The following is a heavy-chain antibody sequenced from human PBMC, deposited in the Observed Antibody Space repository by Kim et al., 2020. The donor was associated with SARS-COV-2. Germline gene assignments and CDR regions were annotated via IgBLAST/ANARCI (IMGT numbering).Heavy chain of an antibody. CDR3: AGGRWGMVI. D-gene: IGHD3-16*01. CDR2: GST. J-gene: IGHJ3*02. V-gene: IGHV4-59*09. Sequence: GSTDYIPSLKSRVTISVDTSKNQFSLKLNSVTAADAAIYYCAGGRWGMVIWGQGTMVTVSS.